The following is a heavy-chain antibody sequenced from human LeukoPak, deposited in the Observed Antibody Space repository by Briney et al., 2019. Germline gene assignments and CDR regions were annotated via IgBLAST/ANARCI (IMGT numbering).Heavy chain of an antibody. V-gene: IGHV3-21*04. J-gene: IGHJ4*02. Sequence: GGSLRLSCAASGFTFSSYSMNWVRQAPGKGLEWVSSISSSSSYIYYADSVKGRFTISRDNAKNSLYLQMNSLRAEDTAVYYCASGIGELPFDYWGQGTLVTVSS. CDR2: ISSSSSYI. CDR3: ASGIGELPFDY. D-gene: IGHD1-26*01. CDR1: GFTFSSYS.